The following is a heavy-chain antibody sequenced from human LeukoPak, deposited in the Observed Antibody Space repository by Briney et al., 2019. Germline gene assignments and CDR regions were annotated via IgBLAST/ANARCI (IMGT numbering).Heavy chain of an antibody. CDR2: IIPIFGTA. D-gene: IGHD3-10*01. Sequence: SVKVSCKASGGTFSSYAISWVRQAPGQGLEWMGGIIPIFGTANYAQKFQGRVTMTTDTSTSTAYMELRSLRSDDTAVYYCARVASITMVRGVIGAFGYYYYYMDVWGKGTTVTISS. CDR1: GGTFSSYA. V-gene: IGHV1-69*05. CDR3: ARVASITMVRGVIGAFGYYYYYMDV. J-gene: IGHJ6*03.